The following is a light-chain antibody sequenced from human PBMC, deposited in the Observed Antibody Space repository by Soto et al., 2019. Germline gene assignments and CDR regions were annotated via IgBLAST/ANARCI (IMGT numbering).Light chain of an antibody. CDR2: EVT. CDR1: SSDVGAYNY. V-gene: IGLV2-8*01. Sequence: QSALTQPPSASGSPGQSVTISCTGTSSDVGAYNYVSWYQQHAGKAPKLVIYEVTKRPSGVPDRFSGSKSGNTASLTISGLQAEDEADYYCCSYAGSPRYVFGTGTKVTVL. CDR3: CSYAGSPRYV. J-gene: IGLJ1*01.